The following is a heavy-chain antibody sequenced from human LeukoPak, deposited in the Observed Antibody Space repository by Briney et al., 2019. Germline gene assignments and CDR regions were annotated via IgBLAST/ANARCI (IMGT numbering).Heavy chain of an antibody. D-gene: IGHD1-26*01. CDR2: ISGSGGST. Sequence: GGTLRLSCAASGFTFSSYGMSWVRQAPGKGLEWVSAISGSGGSTYYADSVKGRFTISRDKSKNTLYLQMNSLRAEDTAVYYCAKGDTTWELPHDYWGQGTLVTVSS. CDR3: AKGDTTWELPHDY. J-gene: IGHJ4*02. V-gene: IGHV3-23*01. CDR1: GFTFSSYG.